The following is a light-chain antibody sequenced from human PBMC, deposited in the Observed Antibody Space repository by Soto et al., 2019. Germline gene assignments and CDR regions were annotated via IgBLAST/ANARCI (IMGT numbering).Light chain of an antibody. CDR1: QSVSSY. CDR3: QQYNDWPLFT. V-gene: IGKV3-15*01. J-gene: IGKJ5*01. Sequence: EIVMTQSPATLSVSPGETATLSCRASQSVSSYLAWYQQKPGQAPRLLIYGASTRATGIPARFSGSGSVTEFTLTISGLQSEDFAVYSCQQYNDWPLFTFGKGTRLEIK. CDR2: GAS.